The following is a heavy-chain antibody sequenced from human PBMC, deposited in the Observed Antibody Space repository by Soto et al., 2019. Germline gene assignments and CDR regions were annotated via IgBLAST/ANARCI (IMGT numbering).Heavy chain of an antibody. D-gene: IGHD3-10*01. V-gene: IGHV3-7*05. CDR3: VSWAGSSY. Sequence: EVQLVESGGGLVQPGGSLRLSCAASGFTFNTSCMSWVRRAPGKGLEWVAHMNQHGSEKYYVDSVKGRFTISGDDAKNSLYLQMNSLGAEDSAVYYCVSWAGSSYWGQGTLVTASS. J-gene: IGHJ4*02. CDR2: MNQHGSEK. CDR1: GFTFNTSC.